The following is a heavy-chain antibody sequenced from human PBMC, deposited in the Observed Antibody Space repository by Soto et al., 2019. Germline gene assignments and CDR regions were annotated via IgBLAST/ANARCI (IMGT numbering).Heavy chain of an antibody. Sequence: GGSLRLSCAASGFIFSNYAMFWVRQAPGKGLDWVSTIYAGGGTTHYAESVKGRFTVSRDNSNNRLYLQLNNLRAEDTAVYFCAKDLIRGDGYVDFDYWGQGTLVTVSS. V-gene: IGHV3-23*01. CDR3: AKDLIRGDGYVDFDY. CDR1: GFIFSNYA. J-gene: IGHJ4*02. D-gene: IGHD3-10*01. CDR2: IYAGGGTT.